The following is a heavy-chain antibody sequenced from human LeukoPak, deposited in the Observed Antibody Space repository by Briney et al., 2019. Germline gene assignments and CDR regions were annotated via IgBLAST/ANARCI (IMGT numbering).Heavy chain of an antibody. V-gene: IGHV3-33*01. Sequence: GGSLRLSCAASGFTFSSYGTHWVRQAPGKGLEWVAVIWYDGSNKYYADSVKGRFTISRDNSKNTLYLQMNSRRAEDTAVYYCARVKGSGSYYPTDYWGQGTLVTVSS. D-gene: IGHD3-10*01. CDR3: ARVKGSGSYYPTDY. CDR2: IWYDGSNK. J-gene: IGHJ4*02. CDR1: GFTFSSYG.